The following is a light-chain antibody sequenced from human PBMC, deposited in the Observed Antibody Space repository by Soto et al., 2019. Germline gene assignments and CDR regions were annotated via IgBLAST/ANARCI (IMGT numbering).Light chain of an antibody. CDR3: QHYGSTPWS. Sequence: PGERATLSCRASQTVSSTYLAWYQQRPGQAPRLLIYGASTRATDIPDRISGSGSGTDFTLTVSRLEPEDFAVYYCQHYGSTPWSFGQGTKVDIK. CDR2: GAS. V-gene: IGKV3-20*01. CDR1: QTVSSTY. J-gene: IGKJ1*01.